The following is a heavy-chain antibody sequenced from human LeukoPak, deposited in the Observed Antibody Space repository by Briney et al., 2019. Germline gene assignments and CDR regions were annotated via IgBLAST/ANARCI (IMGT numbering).Heavy chain of an antibody. V-gene: IGHV4-34*01. D-gene: IGHD3-3*01. CDR2: INHSGST. Sequence: PSETLSPTCAVYGGSFSGYYWSWIRQPPGKGLEWIGEINHSGSTNYNPSLKSRVTISVDTSKNQFSLKLSSVTAADTAVYYCARVLGYYDFWSGYLPGYYYGMDVWGQGTTVTVSS. CDR1: GGSFSGYY. J-gene: IGHJ6*02. CDR3: ARVLGYYDFWSGYLPGYYYGMDV.